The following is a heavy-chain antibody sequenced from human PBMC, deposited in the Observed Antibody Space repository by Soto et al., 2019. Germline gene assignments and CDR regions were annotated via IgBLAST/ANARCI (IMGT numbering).Heavy chain of an antibody. CDR3: ARGDAYYYYMDV. CDR1: GFTFSSYG. V-gene: IGHV3-33*01. Sequence: GGSLRLSCAASGFTFSSYGMHWVRQAPGKGLEWAAVIWYDGSNKYYADSVKGRFTISRDNSKNTLYLQMNSLRAEDTAVYDCARGDAYYYYMDVWAKGTTVTVSS. CDR2: IWYDGSNK. J-gene: IGHJ6*03.